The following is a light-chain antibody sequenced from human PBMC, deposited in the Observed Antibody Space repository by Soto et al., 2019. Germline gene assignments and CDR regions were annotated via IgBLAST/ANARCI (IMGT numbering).Light chain of an antibody. CDR2: DAS. V-gene: IGKV1-5*01. Sequence: DIQMSQSPCTLSASVGDRVTITCRASQSIRTWLAWFQQKPGKAPKLLISDASSLESGVPSRFSGRGSRTEFTLTISSLQPDDFATYYCQQYNSDLWTFGQGTKIEI. CDR3: QQYNSDLWT. CDR1: QSIRTW. J-gene: IGKJ1*01.